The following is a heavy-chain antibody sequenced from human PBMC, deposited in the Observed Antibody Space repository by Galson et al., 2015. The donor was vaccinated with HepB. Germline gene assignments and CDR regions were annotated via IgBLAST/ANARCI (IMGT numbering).Heavy chain of an antibody. Sequence: SVKVSCKASGGTFSSYAIRWVRQAPGQGLEWMGGIISIFGTANYAQKFQGRVTMTADKSTSTAYMELSSLRAEDTAVYYCASRGLRLVGYCSCTSCYRYYYYGMDVWGQGTTVTVSS. CDR1: GGTFSSYA. CDR3: ASRGLRLVGYCSCTSCYRYYYYGMDV. CDR2: IISIFGTA. V-gene: IGHV1-69*06. J-gene: IGHJ6*02. D-gene: IGHD2-2*01.